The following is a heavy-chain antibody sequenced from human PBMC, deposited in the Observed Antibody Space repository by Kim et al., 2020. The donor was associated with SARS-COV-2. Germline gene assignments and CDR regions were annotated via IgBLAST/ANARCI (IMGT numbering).Heavy chain of an antibody. V-gene: IGHV4-34*01. CDR3: ARLTPKKDALRYSSSSPRFDY. CDR1: GGSFSGYY. Sequence: SETLSLTCAVYGGSFSGYYWSWIRQPPGKGLEWIGEINHSGSTNYNPSLKSRVTISVDTSKNQFSLKLSSVTAADTAVYYCARLTPKKDALRYSSSSPRFDYWGQGTLVTVSS. J-gene: IGHJ4*02. D-gene: IGHD6-6*01. CDR2: INHSGST.